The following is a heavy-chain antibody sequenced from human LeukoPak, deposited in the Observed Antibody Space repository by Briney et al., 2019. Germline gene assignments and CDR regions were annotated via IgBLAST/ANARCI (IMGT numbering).Heavy chain of an antibody. J-gene: IGHJ4*02. CDR1: GFTFSTYW. V-gene: IGHV3-74*01. Sequence: GGSLRLSCAASGFTFSTYWMHWVRQAPGKGLVWVSQINTDGNSTTYADSVKGRFTVSRVNAKNTLYLQMNSLRAEDTAVYYCARELASGDWGQGTLVTVSS. CDR3: ARELASGD. CDR2: INTDGNST. D-gene: IGHD6-13*01.